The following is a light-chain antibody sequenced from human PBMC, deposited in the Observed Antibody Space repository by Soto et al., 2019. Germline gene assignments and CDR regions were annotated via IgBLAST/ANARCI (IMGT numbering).Light chain of an antibody. Sequence: IVMTQSPATLSVSPGERATHSCRASQSVSSNLAWYQQKPGQAPRLLIYGASTRATNIPARFSGSGSGTEFTLTISSLQSEDFAVYFCQQYNSWLTFGGGTQVEI. CDR2: GAS. CDR3: QQYNSWLT. J-gene: IGKJ4*01. V-gene: IGKV3-15*01. CDR1: QSVSSN.